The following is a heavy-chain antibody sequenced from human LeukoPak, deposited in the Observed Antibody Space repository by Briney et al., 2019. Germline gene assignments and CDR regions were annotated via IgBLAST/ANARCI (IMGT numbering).Heavy chain of an antibody. Sequence: SVKVSCKASGGTFSSYAISWVRQAPGQGLEWMGRIIPILGIANYAQKFQGRVTITADKSTSTAYMELSSLRSEDTAVYYCARHVPATNFDYWGQGTLVTVSS. V-gene: IGHV1-69*04. J-gene: IGHJ4*02. CDR2: IIPILGIA. CDR3: ARHVPATNFDY. D-gene: IGHD5-12*01. CDR1: GGTFSSYA.